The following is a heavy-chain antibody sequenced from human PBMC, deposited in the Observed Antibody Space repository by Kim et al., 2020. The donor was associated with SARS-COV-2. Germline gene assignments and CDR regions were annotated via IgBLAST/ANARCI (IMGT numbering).Heavy chain of an antibody. J-gene: IGHJ4*02. V-gene: IGHV4-34*01. CDR2: INHSGST. CDR1: GGSFSGYY. D-gene: IGHD3-3*01. Sequence: SETLSLTCAVYGGSFSGYYWSWIRQPPGKGLEWIGEINHSGSTNYNPSLKSRVTISVDTSKNQFSLKLSSVTAADTAVYYCARAPIKRITIFGVVTRRYYCDCGGQGTLVTVSS. CDR3: ARAPIKRITIFGVVTRRYYCDC.